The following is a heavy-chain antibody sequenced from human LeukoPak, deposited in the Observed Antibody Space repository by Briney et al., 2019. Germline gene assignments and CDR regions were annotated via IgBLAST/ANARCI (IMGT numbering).Heavy chain of an antibody. J-gene: IGHJ6*02. D-gene: IGHD3-9*01. CDR3: ARIGSHYDILTGYGMVT. V-gene: IGHV3-20*04. CDR2: IKWNGGST. Sequence: GGSLSLSCAASGFTFDDYGMSWVRQAPGKGLEWVSGIKWNGGSTGYADSVKGRFTISRDNAKNSLYLQMNSLRAEDTALYYCARIGSHYDILTGYGMVTSGHGTTVTVSS. CDR1: GFTFDDYG.